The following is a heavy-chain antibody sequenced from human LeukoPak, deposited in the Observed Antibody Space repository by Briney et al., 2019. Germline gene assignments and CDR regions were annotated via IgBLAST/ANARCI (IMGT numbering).Heavy chain of an antibody. D-gene: IGHD3-16*01. V-gene: IGHV4-59*01. Sequence: SETLSLTCTVSGGSISSYYWSWIRQPPGKGLEWIGYIYYSGSTNYNPSLKSRVTISVDTSKNQFSLKLSSVTAADTAVYYCAREGGGKSWGFDYWGQGTLVTVSS. J-gene: IGHJ4*02. CDR3: AREGGGKSWGFDY. CDR1: GGSISSYY. CDR2: IYYSGST.